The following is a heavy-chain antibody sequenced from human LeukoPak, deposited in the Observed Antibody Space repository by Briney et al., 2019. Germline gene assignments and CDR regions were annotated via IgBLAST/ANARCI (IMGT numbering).Heavy chain of an antibody. CDR3: ARTQPFETGDGYFDH. D-gene: IGHD2-21*01. CDR2: INPSGGST. J-gene: IGHJ4*02. CDR1: GYTFTGYY. V-gene: IGHV1-46*01. Sequence: GASVKVSCKASGYTFTGYYMHWVRQAPGQGLEWMGIINPSGGSTSYVQKFRGRVTMTRDTSASTVYMELSSLRSEDTAVYYCARTQPFETGDGYFDHWGQGTLVTVSS.